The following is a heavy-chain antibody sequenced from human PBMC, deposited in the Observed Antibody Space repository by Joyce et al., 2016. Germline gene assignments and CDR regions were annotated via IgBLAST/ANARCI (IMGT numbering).Heavy chain of an antibody. V-gene: IGHV3-23*01. CDR1: GFTFSSYA. CDR3: AKSGYYDSSGYYYAPMGYFDY. J-gene: IGHJ4*02. CDR2: ISGSGGST. D-gene: IGHD3-22*01. Sequence: EVQLLESGGGLVQPGGSLRLSCAASGFTFSSYAMSWFRRAPGKGLEWVSAISGSGGSTYYADSVKGRFTISRDNSKNTLYLQMNSLRAEDTAVYYCAKSGYYDSSGYYYAPMGYFDYWGQGTLVTVSS.